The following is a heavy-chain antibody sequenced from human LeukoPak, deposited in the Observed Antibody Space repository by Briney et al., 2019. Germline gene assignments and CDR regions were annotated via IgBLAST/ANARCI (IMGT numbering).Heavy chain of an antibody. D-gene: IGHD2-15*01. CDR3: ARGYCSGSSCYSGFYFDY. CDR2: IKQDEVEK. J-gene: IGHJ4*02. CDR1: GFTFSSYG. Sequence: AGGSLRLSCAASGFTFSSYGMHWVRQAPGKGLEWVSNIKQDEVEKYFVDSVRGRFTLSRDNAKKSLYLQMNSLRAEDTAVYYCARGYCSGSSCYSGFYFDYWGQGALVTVSS. V-gene: IGHV3-7*01.